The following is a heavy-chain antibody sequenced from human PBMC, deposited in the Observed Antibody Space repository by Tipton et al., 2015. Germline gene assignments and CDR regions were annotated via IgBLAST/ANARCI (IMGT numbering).Heavy chain of an antibody. D-gene: IGHD3-22*01. J-gene: IGHJ3*02. CDR2: MNPNSGYT. V-gene: IGHV1-8*01. CDR3: ARGFPTYYYDSSGLDI. Sequence: QLVQSGAEVKKPGASVKVSCKASGYTFTSYDINWVRQATGQGLQWMGWMNPNSGYTGYAQKFQGRVTMTRNTSITTAYMELSSLRSEDTAVYYCARGFPTYYYDSSGLDIWGQGTMVTVSS. CDR1: GYTFTSYD.